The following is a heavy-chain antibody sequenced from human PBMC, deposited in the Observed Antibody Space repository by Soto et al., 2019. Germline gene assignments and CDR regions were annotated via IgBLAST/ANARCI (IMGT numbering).Heavy chain of an antibody. Sequence: SETLSLTCTVSGGSISSGDYYWSWIRQPPGKGLEWIGYIYYSGSTYYNPSLKSRVTISVDTSKNQFSLKLSSVTAADTAVYYCAREVDYDSSGSGYYYYGMYVWGQGTTVTVSS. V-gene: IGHV4-30-4*01. D-gene: IGHD3-22*01. CDR1: GGSISSGDYY. J-gene: IGHJ6*02. CDR3: AREVDYDSSGSGYYYYGMYV. CDR2: IYYSGST.